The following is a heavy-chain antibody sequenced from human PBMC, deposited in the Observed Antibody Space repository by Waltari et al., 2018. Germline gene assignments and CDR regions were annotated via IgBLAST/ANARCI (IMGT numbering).Heavy chain of an antibody. D-gene: IGHD4-4*01. J-gene: IGHJ4*02. CDR2: VSKSDDPVT. Sequence: EVQLFESGGGLVQPGGSLRLSCAASSRFSFSAYALPWARQAPGKGLEWVSAVSKSDDPVTFYADSVKGRFTISRDNSKNTLYLQMNGLRNDDTAVYYCASAPLSSITTWTYWGQGALVTVSS. V-gene: IGHV3-23*01. CDR1: RFSFSAYA. CDR3: ASAPLSSITTWTY.